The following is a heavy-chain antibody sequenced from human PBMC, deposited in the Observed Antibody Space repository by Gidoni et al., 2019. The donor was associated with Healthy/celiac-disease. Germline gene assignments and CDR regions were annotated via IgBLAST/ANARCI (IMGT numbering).Heavy chain of an antibody. Sequence: EVQLVQSGADAKKPGESLKISFKGSGYSFTSYWIGWVRQMPGKGLEWMGIIYPGDSDTRYSPSFQGKVTISADKSISTAYLQWSSLKASDTAMYYCARQGSILTGYYLRWGQGTLVTVSS. CDR2: IYPGDSDT. CDR3: ARQGSILTGYYLR. J-gene: IGHJ4*02. D-gene: IGHD3-9*01. CDR1: GYSFTSYW. V-gene: IGHV5-51*01.